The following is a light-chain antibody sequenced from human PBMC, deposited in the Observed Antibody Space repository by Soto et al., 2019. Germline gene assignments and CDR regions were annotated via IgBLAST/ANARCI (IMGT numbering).Light chain of an antibody. CDR3: SSYTSSSTTYV. CDR2: DVS. Sequence: QSVLTQPASVSGSPGQSITISCTGTSSDIGGYNYVSWYQQHPGKAPKLMIYDVSNRPSGVSNRFSGSKSGNTASLTIFGLLAEDEADYYCSSYTSSSTTYVFGTGTKVTVL. J-gene: IGLJ1*01. V-gene: IGLV2-14*01. CDR1: SSDIGGYNY.